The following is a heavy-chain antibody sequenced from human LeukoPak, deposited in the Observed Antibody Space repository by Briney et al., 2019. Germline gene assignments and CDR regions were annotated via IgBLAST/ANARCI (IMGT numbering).Heavy chain of an antibody. CDR1: VYKFNLYG. D-gene: IGHD3-10*01. J-gene: IGHJ3*02. CDR2: ISAYNGNT. V-gene: IGHV1-18*01. CDR3: ARGSGASASDAFGI. Sequence: ASVKVSCTPSVYKFNLYGIIWVPRAPGQGLEWMGWISAYNGNTNYAQKLQDRVTMTTDTSTSTAYMELRSLRSDDAAVYYCARGSGASASDAFGIWGQGTMVSVSS.